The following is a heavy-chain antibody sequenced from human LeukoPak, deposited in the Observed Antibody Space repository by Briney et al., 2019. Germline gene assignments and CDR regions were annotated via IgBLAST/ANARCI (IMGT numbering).Heavy chain of an antibody. CDR1: GFTFTTYG. CDR3: ARSIGFWSGYPDY. J-gene: IGHJ4*02. D-gene: IGHD3-3*01. V-gene: IGHV3-30*12. CDR2: IQNDEIDK. Sequence: GGSLRLSCAASGFTFTTYGMHWVRQAPGKGLEWVAFIQNDEIDKFYADSVKGRFTVSRDNSKNTLYLQMNSLRAEDTAVYYCARSIGFWSGYPDYWGQGTLVTVSS.